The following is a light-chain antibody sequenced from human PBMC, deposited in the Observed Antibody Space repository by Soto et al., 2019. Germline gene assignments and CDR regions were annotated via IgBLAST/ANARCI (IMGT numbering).Light chain of an antibody. Sequence: EVVMTQSPATLSVSPGDRATLSGRAIQSVNSHLAWYQQKPGQAPRLLIYATSTRASGVPARFSGSGSGTEFTLTISSLQSEDSAIDYCQQYDDWRLITFGGGNKVEI. J-gene: IGKJ4*01. CDR1: QSVNSH. V-gene: IGKV3-15*01. CDR3: QQYDDWRLIT. CDR2: ATS.